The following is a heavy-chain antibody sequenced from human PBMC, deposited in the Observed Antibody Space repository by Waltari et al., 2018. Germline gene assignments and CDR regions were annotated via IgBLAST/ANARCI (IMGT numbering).Heavy chain of an antibody. CDR2: INPSGGST. CDR1: EYTFASSY. CDR3: ATDTGALWMDV. D-gene: IGHD2-21*01. Sequence: QVQLVQSGAEVKKPGASVKISCQTSEYTFASSYVHWVRKAPGQGLEWMGIINPSGGSTIYAQRVQGRVTMTRDTSTSTVYMELSSLKAEDTAVYYCATDTGALWMDVWGQGTTVTVSS. V-gene: IGHV1-46*01. J-gene: IGHJ6*02.